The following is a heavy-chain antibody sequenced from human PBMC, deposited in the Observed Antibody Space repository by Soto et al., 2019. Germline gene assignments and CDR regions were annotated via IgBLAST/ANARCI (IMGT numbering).Heavy chain of an antibody. J-gene: IGHJ4*02. V-gene: IGHV3-30-3*01. CDR1: GFTFSSYA. CDR2: ISYDGSNK. CDR3: ARASKPYYYGSGSYYLIDY. D-gene: IGHD3-10*01. Sequence: QVQLVESGGGVVQPGRSLRLSCAASGFTFSSYAMHWVRQAPGKGLEWVAVISYDGSNKYYADSVKGRFTISRDNSKNTLYPQMNSLRAEDTAVYYCARASKPYYYGSGSYYLIDYWGQGTLVTVSS.